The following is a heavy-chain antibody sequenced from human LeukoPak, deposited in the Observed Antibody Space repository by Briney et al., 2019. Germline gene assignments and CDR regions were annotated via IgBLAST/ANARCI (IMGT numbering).Heavy chain of an antibody. J-gene: IGHJ4*02. V-gene: IGHV1-46*01. CDR2: INPSGGTT. D-gene: IGHD6-19*01. Sequence: ASVKVSCKASGYTFTTYYMHWVRQAPGQGLEWMGIINPSGGTTNYAQKFQGRVTMTRDTSTTTVYMELSSLRSEDTAVYYCARGRLGNGWSFDYWGQGTLGTVSS. CDR3: ARGRLGNGWSFDY. CDR1: GYTFTTYY.